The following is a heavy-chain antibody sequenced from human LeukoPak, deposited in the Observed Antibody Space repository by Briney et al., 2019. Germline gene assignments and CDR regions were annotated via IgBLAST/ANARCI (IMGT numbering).Heavy chain of an antibody. CDR3: ARGYSSSWPNDAFDI. CDR2: IYTSGSTP. D-gene: IGHD6-13*01. Sequence: SETLSLTCTVSGGSINSYYWSWIRQSAGKGLEWIGRIYTSGSTPDYSPSLKSRVTMSIDTSKNQFSLQLSSVTAADTAVYYCARGYSSSWPNDAFDIWGQGTMVTVSS. CDR1: GGSINSYY. V-gene: IGHV4-4*07. J-gene: IGHJ3*02.